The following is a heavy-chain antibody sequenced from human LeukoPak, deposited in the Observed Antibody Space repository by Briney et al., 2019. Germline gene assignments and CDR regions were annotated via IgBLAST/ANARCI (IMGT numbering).Heavy chain of an antibody. CDR1: GFTFSSYS. J-gene: IGHJ5*02. Sequence: GGSLRLSCAASGFTFSSYSVNWVRHAPGKGLERVSYISSSSSTIYYADSVKGRFTISRDNAKNSLYLQMNSLRAEDTAVYYCARDNALLPFDPWGQGTLVTVSS. CDR2: ISSSSSTI. CDR3: ARDNALLPFDP. V-gene: IGHV3-48*01.